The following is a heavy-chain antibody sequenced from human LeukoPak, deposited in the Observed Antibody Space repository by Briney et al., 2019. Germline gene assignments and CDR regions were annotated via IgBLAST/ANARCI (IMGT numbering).Heavy chain of an antibody. V-gene: IGHV4-30-2*01. CDR3: ARLLPTVVTRYYYYYGMDV. CDR1: GGSISSGGYS. CDR2: IYHSGST. Sequence: PSETLSLTCAVSGGSISSGGYSWSWIRQPPGKGLEWIGYIYHSGSTYYNPSLKSRVTISVDRSKNQFSLKLSSVTAADTAVYYCARLLPTVVTRYYYYYGMDVWGQGTTVTVSS. J-gene: IGHJ6*02. D-gene: IGHD4-23*01.